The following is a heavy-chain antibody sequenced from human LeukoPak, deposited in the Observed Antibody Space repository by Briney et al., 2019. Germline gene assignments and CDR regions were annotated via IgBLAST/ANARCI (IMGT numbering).Heavy chain of an antibody. V-gene: IGHV4-39*01. CDR1: GGSISSSSYY. CDR2: IYYSGST. Sequence: SETLSLTCTVSGGSISSSSYYWGWIRQPPGKGLEWIGSIYYSGSTYYNPSLKSRVTISVDTSKNQFSLQLNSVTPEDTAVYFCARYEVDSSSWSLYFDYWGQGTLVTVSS. D-gene: IGHD6-13*01. CDR3: ARYEVDSSSWSLYFDY. J-gene: IGHJ4*02.